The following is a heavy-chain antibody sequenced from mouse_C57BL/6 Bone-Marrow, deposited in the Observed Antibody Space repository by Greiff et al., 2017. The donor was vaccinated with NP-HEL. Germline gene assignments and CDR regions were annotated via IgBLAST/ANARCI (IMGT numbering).Heavy chain of an antibody. Sequence: EVKLMESGPGLAKPSQTLSLTCSVTGYSITSDYWNWIRKFPGNKLEYMGYISYSGSPYYNPSLKSRISITRDTSKNQYYLQLNSVTTEDTATYYCARSPLWLRRNYYAMDYWGQGTSVTVSS. D-gene: IGHD2-2*01. V-gene: IGHV3-8*01. CDR2: ISYSGSP. J-gene: IGHJ4*01. CDR1: GYSITSDY. CDR3: ARSPLWLRRNYYAMDY.